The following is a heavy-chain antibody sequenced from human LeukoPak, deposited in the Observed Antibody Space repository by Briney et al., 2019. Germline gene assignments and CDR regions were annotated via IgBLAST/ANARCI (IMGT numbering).Heavy chain of an antibody. CDR2: INPNTGGT. CDR1: GYTFTGYH. Sequence: GASVKVSCKASGYTFTGYHMHWVRQAPGQGLEWMGWINPNTGGTNYAQNFQGRVTMTRDTSISTAYMELSSLRSDDTAVYYCAKKETVVSPGNYFDHWGQGTLVTVSS. J-gene: IGHJ4*02. V-gene: IGHV1-2*02. D-gene: IGHD4-23*01. CDR3: AKKETVVSPGNYFDH.